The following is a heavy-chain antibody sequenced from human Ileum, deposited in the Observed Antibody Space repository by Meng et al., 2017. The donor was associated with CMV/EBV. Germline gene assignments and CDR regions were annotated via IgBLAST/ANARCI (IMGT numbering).Heavy chain of an antibody. V-gene: IGHV3-30*04. CDR3: AIWVEVVSSGYSRGNWFDP. CDR1: GFTFNSYP. J-gene: IGHJ5*02. CDR2: ISHDGNYD. Sequence: GESLKISCAASGFTFNSYPMQWVRQAPGKGLEWLALISHDGNYDYYADSVKGRFTISRDNSNNTVDLQMNSLTPEDTAVDYCAIWVEVVSSGYSRGNWFDPWGQGTRVTVSS. D-gene: IGHD2-15*01.